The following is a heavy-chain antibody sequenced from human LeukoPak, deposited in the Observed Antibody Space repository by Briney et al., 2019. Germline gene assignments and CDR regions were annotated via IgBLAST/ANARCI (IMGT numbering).Heavy chain of an antibody. CDR1: GGSISSYY. Sequence: TTSETLSLTCTVSGGSISSYYWSWIRQPPGKGLEWIGYIYYSGSTNYNLSLKSRVTISVDTSKNQFSLKLSSVTAADTAVYYCARAVLMHWSDPWGQGTLVTVSS. CDR3: ARAVLMHWSDP. D-gene: IGHD2-8*01. J-gene: IGHJ5*02. CDR2: IYYSGST. V-gene: IGHV4-59*01.